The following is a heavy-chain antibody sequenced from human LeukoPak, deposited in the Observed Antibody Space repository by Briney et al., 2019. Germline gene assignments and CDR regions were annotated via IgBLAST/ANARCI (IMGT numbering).Heavy chain of an antibody. CDR2: INPSGDST. Sequence: GASVKVSCKASGYTFTSNHIHWVRQAPGQGLEWMGVINPSGDSTSYAPKFQGRVTVTRGTSTSAVYMELSSLRSEDTGIYYCAKIAARDTGEGYWGQGTPVTVSS. J-gene: IGHJ4*02. V-gene: IGHV1-46*01. CDR1: GYTFTSNH. CDR3: AKIAARDTGEGY. D-gene: IGHD6-6*01.